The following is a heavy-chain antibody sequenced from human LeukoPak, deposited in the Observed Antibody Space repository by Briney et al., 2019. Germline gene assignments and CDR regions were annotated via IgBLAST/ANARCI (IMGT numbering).Heavy chain of an antibody. D-gene: IGHD6-13*01. CDR2: IYTSGNT. V-gene: IGHV4-4*07. CDR1: GGSISSYY. J-gene: IGHJ4*02. CDR3: ARGRGSSWYYFDY. Sequence: PSETLSLTRTVSGGSISSYYWSWVRQPAGKGLEWIGRIYTSGNTNYNPSLKGRVTMSVDTSKNQFSLNLSSVTAADTAVYYCARGRGSSWYYFDYWGQGTLVTVSS.